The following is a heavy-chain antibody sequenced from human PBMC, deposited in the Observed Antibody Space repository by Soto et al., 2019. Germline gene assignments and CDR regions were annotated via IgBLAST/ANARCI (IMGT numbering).Heavy chain of an antibody. CDR2: ISSSSSTI. J-gene: IGHJ4*02. CDR3: ARDYPPGWHFDH. CDR1: GFTFSTYS. V-gene: IGHV3-48*02. D-gene: IGHD6-19*01. Sequence: EAHLVESGGGFLQQGGSLRLSCAASGFTFSTYSMNWVRQAPEKGLEWISYISSSSSTIYYADSVTRRFTISRDNAKFSLYLQMNSLRDEDTAVYYCARDYPPGWHFDHRGQGTLVTVSS.